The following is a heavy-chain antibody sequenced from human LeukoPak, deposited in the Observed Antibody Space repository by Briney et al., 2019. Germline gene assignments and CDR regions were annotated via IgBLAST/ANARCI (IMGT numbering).Heavy chain of an antibody. V-gene: IGHV4-34*01. CDR3: ARGPPSQLWFGESKRAFDY. Sequence: PSETLSLTCAVYGGSFSGYYWSWIRQPPGKGLEWIGEINHSGSTNYNPSLKSRVTISVDTSKNQFSLKLSSVTAADTAVYYCARGPPSQLWFGESKRAFDYWGQGTLVTVSS. CDR2: INHSGST. J-gene: IGHJ4*02. CDR1: GGSFSGYY. D-gene: IGHD3-10*01.